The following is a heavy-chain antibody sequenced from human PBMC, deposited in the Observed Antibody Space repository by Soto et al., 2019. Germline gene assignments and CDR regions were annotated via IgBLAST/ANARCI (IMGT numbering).Heavy chain of an antibody. D-gene: IGHD6-13*01. CDR2: ISGSAGNT. V-gene: IGHV3-23*01. CDR1: GFTFSDYG. Sequence: EVQLLESGGGLVQPGGSLRLSCAASGFTFSDYGMNWVRQAPGKGLEWVAAISGSAGNTYYADSVKGRFSTSRDNSKRTLYLEMNSLRVEDTAIYYCAKTFGSNWLPEYWGQGTLVTVSS. J-gene: IGHJ4*02. CDR3: AKTFGSNWLPEY.